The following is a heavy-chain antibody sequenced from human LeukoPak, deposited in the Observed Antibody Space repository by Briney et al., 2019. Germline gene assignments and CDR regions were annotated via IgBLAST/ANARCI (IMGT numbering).Heavy chain of an antibody. CDR2: ISSSSSYI. CDR3: ARLAAAGFDY. J-gene: IGHJ4*02. Sequence: GGSLRLSWAASGFTFSSYSMNWVRQAPGKGLEWVSSISSSSSYIYYADSVKGRFTISRGNAKNSLYLQMNSLRAEDTAVYYCARLAAAGFDYWGQGTLVTVSS. CDR1: GFTFSSYS. V-gene: IGHV3-21*01. D-gene: IGHD6-13*01.